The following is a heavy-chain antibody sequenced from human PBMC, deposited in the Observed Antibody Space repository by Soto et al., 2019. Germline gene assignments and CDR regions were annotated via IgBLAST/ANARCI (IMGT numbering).Heavy chain of an antibody. CDR1: GFTFTSSA. D-gene: IGHD6-13*01. V-gene: IGHV1-58*01. J-gene: IGHJ4*02. Sequence: QMQLVQSGPEVKKPGTSVKVSCKASGFTFTSSAVQWVRQARGQRLEWIGWIVVGSGNTNYAQKFQERVTITRDMSTSTAYMELSSLRSEDTAVYYCAAESEYSSSWYASGDYWGQGTLVTVSS. CDR3: AAESEYSSSWYASGDY. CDR2: IVVGSGNT.